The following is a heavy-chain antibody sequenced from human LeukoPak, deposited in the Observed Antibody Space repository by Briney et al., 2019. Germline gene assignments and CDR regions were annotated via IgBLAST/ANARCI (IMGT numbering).Heavy chain of an antibody. D-gene: IGHD6-13*01. CDR1: GGSFSGYY. J-gene: IGHJ5*02. CDR3: ARGLFAAAGSSLNWFDP. V-gene: IGHV4-34*01. CDR2: INHSGST. Sequence: PSETLSLTCAVYGGSFSGYYWSWIRQPPGKGLEWIGEINHSGSTNYNPSLKSRVTISVDTSKNQFSLKLSSVTAADTAVYYCARGLFAAAGSSLNWFDPWGQGTLVTVSS.